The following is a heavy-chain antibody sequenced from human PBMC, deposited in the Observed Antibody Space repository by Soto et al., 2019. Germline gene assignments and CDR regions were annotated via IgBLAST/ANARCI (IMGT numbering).Heavy chain of an antibody. CDR3: TRDPTPYSSGRRAFDI. CDR1: GFTFGDYA. J-gene: IGHJ3*02. V-gene: IGHV3-49*03. CDR2: IRSKAYGGTT. D-gene: IGHD6-19*01. Sequence: GGSLRLSCTASGFTFGDYAMSWFRQAPGKGLEWVGFIRSKAYGGTTEYAASVKGRFTISRDDSKSIAYLQMNSLKTEDTAVYYCTRDPTPYSSGRRAFDIWGQGTMVTVSS.